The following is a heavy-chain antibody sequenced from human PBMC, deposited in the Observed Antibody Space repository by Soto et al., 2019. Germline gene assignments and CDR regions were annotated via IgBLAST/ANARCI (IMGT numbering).Heavy chain of an antibody. CDR1: GYTFTNNW. CDR3: AGRSEYHYGSGTFYGLDV. CDR2: IYPGDSDT. V-gene: IGHV5-51*01. D-gene: IGHD3-10*01. J-gene: IGHJ6*02. Sequence: GESLKIPCKGSGYTFTNNWVGRVRQMPGKGLEWMKMIYPGDSDTRYSPYFHGQVTISVDKTIATAYLQWSSLKDSDTAMYYCAGRSEYHYGSGTFYGLDVWGQGTTVTVSS.